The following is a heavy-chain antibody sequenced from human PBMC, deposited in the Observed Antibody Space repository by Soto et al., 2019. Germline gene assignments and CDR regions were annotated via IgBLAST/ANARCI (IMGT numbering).Heavy chain of an antibody. Sequence: GGSLRLSCAASGFTFSSYAMSWVRQAPGKGLEWVSAISGSGGSTYYADSVKGRFTISRDNSKNTLYLQMNSLRAEDTAVYHCAKDDANSGYDSVFDYWGQGTLVTVSS. CDR3: AKDDANSGYDSVFDY. D-gene: IGHD5-12*01. V-gene: IGHV3-23*01. CDR1: GFTFSSYA. CDR2: ISGSGGST. J-gene: IGHJ4*02.